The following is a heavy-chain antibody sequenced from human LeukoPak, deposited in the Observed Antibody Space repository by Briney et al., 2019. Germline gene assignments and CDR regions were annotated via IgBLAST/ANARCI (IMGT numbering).Heavy chain of an antibody. V-gene: IGHV4-61*08. CDR3: ARVKIDYDILTGYYPNWFDP. D-gene: IGHD3-9*01. Sequence: SQTLSLTCTVSGGSISSGGYYWGWIRQHPGKGLEWIGYIYYSGSTNYNPSLKSRVTISVDTSKNQFSLKLSSVTAADTAVYYCARVKIDYDILTGYYPNWFDPWGQGTLVTVSS. CDR2: IYYSGST. CDR1: GGSISSGGYY. J-gene: IGHJ5*02.